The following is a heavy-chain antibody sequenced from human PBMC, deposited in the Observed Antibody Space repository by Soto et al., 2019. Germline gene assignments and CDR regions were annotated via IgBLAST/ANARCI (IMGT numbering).Heavy chain of an antibody. CDR1: GYTFTGYY. V-gene: IGHV1-2*02. J-gene: IGHJ4*02. CDR3: ARIDPLYCSSTSCYSLDY. D-gene: IGHD2-2*01. Sequence: QVQLVQSGAEVKKPGASVKVSCKASGYTFTGYYMHWVRQAPGQGLEGMGWINPNSGGTNYAQKFQGRVTMTRDTSISTAYMELSRLRSDDTAVYYCARIDPLYCSSTSCYSLDYWGQGTLVTVSS. CDR2: INPNSGGT.